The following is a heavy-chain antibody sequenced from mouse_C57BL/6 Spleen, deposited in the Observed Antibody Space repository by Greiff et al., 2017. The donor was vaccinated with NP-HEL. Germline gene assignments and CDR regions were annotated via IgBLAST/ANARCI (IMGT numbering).Heavy chain of an antibody. J-gene: IGHJ2*01. V-gene: IGHV5-12*01. CDR2: ISNGGGST. CDR3: ARGGNRYYFDY. CDR1: GFTFSDYY. D-gene: IGHD2-1*01. Sequence: DVQLQESGGGLVQPGGSLKLSCAASGFTFSDYYMYWVRQTPEKRLEWVAYISNGGGSTYYPDTVKGRFTISRDNAKNTLYLQMSRLKSEDTAMYYCARGGNRYYFDYWGQGTTLTVSS.